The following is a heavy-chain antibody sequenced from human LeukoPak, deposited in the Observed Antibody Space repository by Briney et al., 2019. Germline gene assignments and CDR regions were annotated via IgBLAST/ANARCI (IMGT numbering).Heavy chain of an antibody. CDR2: IYYSGST. Sequence: PSGTLSLNCTVSGGSISSSNYYWGWIRQPPGKGLEWLGIIYYSGSTYYNPSLKSRVTISVDTSKNQFSLKLSSVTAADTAVYYCARGQDYYDTSGYAFDIWGQGTMVTVSS. D-gene: IGHD3-22*01. CDR1: GGSISSSNYY. J-gene: IGHJ3*02. V-gene: IGHV4-39*01. CDR3: ARGQDYYDTSGYAFDI.